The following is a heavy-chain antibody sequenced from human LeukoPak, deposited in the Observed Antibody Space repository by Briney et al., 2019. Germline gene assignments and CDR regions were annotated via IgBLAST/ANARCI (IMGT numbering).Heavy chain of an antibody. CDR1: GGSISSYY. J-gene: IGHJ4*02. CDR2: IYYSGST. D-gene: IGHD5-12*01. CDR3: ARLGYSGYASLFDY. Sequence: PSETLSLTCTVSGGSISSYYWSWIRQPPGKGLEWIGYIYYSGSTNYNPSLKSRVTISVDTSKNQFSLKLSSVTAADTAVYYCARLGYSGYASLFDYWGQGTLVTVSS. V-gene: IGHV4-59*08.